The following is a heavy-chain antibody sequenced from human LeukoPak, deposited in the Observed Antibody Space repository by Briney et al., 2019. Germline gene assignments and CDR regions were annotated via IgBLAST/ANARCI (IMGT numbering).Heavy chain of an antibody. CDR3: ARAAAGGDDPFDV. D-gene: IGHD6-25*01. V-gene: IGHV1-8*01. J-gene: IGHJ3*01. CDR1: GYTFKNYD. Sequence: ASVKVSCKDSGYTFKNYDINWVRQAPGQGLEWMAWMNPNNDNAGSPQKFQGRLTMTSDTSINTAYMELSSLRSDDTGVYYCARAAAGGDDPFDVWGQGSLIIVSS. CDR2: MNPNNDNA.